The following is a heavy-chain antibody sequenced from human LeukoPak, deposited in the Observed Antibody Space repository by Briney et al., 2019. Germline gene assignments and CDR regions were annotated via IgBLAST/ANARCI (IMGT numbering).Heavy chain of an antibody. J-gene: IGHJ3*02. Sequence: PGGSLRLSCGASGFTFRSYWMHWVRQAPGKGLVWVSRINTDGSSTSYADSVKGRFTISRDNAKNTLYLQMNSPRAEDTAVYYCAGPAAYDAFDIWGQGTMVTVSS. V-gene: IGHV3-74*01. CDR2: INTDGSST. CDR1: GFTFRSYW. CDR3: AGPAAYDAFDI. D-gene: IGHD2-2*01.